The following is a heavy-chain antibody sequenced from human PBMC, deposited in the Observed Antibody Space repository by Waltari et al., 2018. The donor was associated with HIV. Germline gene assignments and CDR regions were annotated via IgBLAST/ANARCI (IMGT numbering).Heavy chain of an antibody. V-gene: IGHV3-30*03. CDR1: GFRFNEHG. J-gene: IGHJ4*02. Sequence: QVQVVESGGGVVQPGRSLRLSCAASGFRFNEHGMHWVRQTPGKGLGWVALMSDDGSKRFYAESVRGRFVVSRDNSKKIFYLQMNSLRPDDTAVYFCARDSSRVLWFGESLPTWGQGTLVSVSP. CDR3: ARDSSRVLWFGESLPT. CDR2: MSDDGSKR. D-gene: IGHD3-10*01.